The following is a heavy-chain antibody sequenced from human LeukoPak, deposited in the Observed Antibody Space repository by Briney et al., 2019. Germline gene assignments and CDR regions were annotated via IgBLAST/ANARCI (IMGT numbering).Heavy chain of an antibody. CDR1: GFTFNRNA. Sequence: WGSLRLSCAASGFTFNRNAISWVRQAPGKGLEWVSTIGGSGDKTFYADSVKGRFTISRENSKNMVHLQMNSLTGEDTALYYCVRRGDASSGWGDHDFWGQGALVTVSS. J-gene: IGHJ4*02. D-gene: IGHD6-19*01. CDR2: IGGSGDKT. V-gene: IGHV3-23*01. CDR3: VRRGDASSGWGDHDF.